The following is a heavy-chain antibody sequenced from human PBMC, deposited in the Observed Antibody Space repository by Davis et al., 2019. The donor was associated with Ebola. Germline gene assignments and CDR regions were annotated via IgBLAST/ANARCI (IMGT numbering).Heavy chain of an antibody. CDR3: ARGRLDLYYYHYGMDV. Sequence: AASVKVSCKASGYTFTSYAMHWVRQAPGQRLEWMGWINAGNGNTKYSQKFQGRVTITRDTSASTAYMELSSLRSEDTAVYYCARGRLDLYYYHYGMDVWGQGTTVTVSS. J-gene: IGHJ6*02. D-gene: IGHD1-1*01. CDR2: INAGNGNT. V-gene: IGHV1-3*01. CDR1: GYTFTSYA.